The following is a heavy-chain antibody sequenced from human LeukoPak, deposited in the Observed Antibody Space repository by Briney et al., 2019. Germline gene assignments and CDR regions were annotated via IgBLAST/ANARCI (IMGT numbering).Heavy chain of an antibody. CDR3: ARRGYCSSTSCYEYWFDP. CDR1: GGSISSSSYY. J-gene: IGHJ5*02. D-gene: IGHD2-2*01. V-gene: IGHV4-39*01. Sequence: PSETLSLTCTVSGGSISSSSYYWGRIRQPPGKGLEWIGIIYYSGSTYYNPSLKSPLTISVDTSKNQFSLKLSSVTATDTAVYYCARRGYCSSTSCYEYWFDPWGQGALVTVSS. CDR2: IYYSGST.